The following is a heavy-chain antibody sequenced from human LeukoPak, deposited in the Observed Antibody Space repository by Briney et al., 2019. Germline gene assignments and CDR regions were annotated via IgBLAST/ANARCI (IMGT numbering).Heavy chain of an antibody. CDR3: ARDGGYGYEFDY. Sequence: PGGSLRLSCAASGFTFSSYWMSWVRQAPGKGLEWVANIKQDGSEKYYVDSVKGRFTISRDNAKNSLYLQMNTLRVEDTAVYYCARDGGYGYEFDYWGQGTLVTVSS. J-gene: IGHJ4*02. CDR1: GFTFSSYW. CDR2: IKQDGSEK. D-gene: IGHD5-18*01. V-gene: IGHV3-7*01.